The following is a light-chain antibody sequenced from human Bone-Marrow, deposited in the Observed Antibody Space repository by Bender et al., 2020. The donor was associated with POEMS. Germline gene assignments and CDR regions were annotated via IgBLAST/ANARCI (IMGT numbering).Light chain of an antibody. V-gene: IGLV3-1*01. Sequence: SYEVTQPPSVSVSPGQTASITCSGDDLGDKYVSWYQQMPGQSPVLVIYRDNQRPSGIPERFSGSNSGNTATLTISGTQAMDEADYYCQAWDTYSVIFGGGTKLTVL. CDR3: QAWDTYSVI. J-gene: IGLJ2*01. CDR2: RDN. CDR1: DLGDKY.